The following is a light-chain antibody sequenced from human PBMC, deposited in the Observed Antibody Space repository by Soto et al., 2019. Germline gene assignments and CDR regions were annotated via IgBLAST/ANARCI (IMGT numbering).Light chain of an antibody. V-gene: IGLV2-14*01. CDR1: SSDVGGYNY. Sequence: QSALTQPASVSGSPGQSITISCTGTSSDVGGYNYVSWYQQHPGKAPKLMIYDVSNRPSGISNRFSGSKSANTASLTISGLQDEDEADYYCSSYTTSNTGVFGGGTKVTVL. J-gene: IGLJ3*02. CDR2: DVS. CDR3: SSYTTSNTGV.